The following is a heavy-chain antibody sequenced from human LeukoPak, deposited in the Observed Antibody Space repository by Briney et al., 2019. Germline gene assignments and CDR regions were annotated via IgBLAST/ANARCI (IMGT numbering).Heavy chain of an antibody. CDR3: AREDYDILTGYLSYFDY. CDR1: DASFSGYD. Sequence: SETLSLTCAIYDASFSGYDWSWIRQPPGKGLEWIGKINRSGSTTYNPSLKSRVTISVDTSKNQFSLKLSSVTAADTAVYYCAREDYDILTGYLSYFDYWGQGTLVTVSS. V-gene: IGHV4-34*01. J-gene: IGHJ4*02. CDR2: INRSGST. D-gene: IGHD3-9*01.